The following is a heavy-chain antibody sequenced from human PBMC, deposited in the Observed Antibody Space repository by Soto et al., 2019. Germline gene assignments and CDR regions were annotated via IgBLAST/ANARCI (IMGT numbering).Heavy chain of an antibody. CDR2: IYYSGST. CDR1: GDSISSSGYC. J-gene: IGHJ4*02. CDR3: ARGRSGYSTFDY. Sequence: TSETLSLTCTVSGDSISSSGYCWSWIRQHPGKGLEWIGYIYYSGSTNYNPSLKSRVTISVDTSKNQFSLKLSSVTAADTAVYYCARGRSGYSTFDYWGQGTLVTVSS. V-gene: IGHV4-61*08. D-gene: IGHD3-3*01.